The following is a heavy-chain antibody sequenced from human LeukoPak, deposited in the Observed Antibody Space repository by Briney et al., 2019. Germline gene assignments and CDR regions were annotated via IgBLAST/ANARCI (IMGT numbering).Heavy chain of an antibody. J-gene: IGHJ4*02. V-gene: IGHV4-59*08. Sequence: PSETLSLTCTVSGGSTSSYYWSWIRQPPGKGLEWIGYIYYSGSTNYNPSLKSRVTISVDTSKNQFSLKLSSVTAADTAVYYCARHGGYSFGSNIDYWGQGTLVTVSS. CDR3: ARHGGYSFGSNIDY. CDR2: IYYSGST. D-gene: IGHD5-18*01. CDR1: GGSTSSYY.